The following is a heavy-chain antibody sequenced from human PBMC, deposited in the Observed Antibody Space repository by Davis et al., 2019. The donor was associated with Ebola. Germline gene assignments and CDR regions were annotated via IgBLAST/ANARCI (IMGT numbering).Heavy chain of an antibody. D-gene: IGHD3-10*01. J-gene: IGHJ4*02. Sequence: MPGGSLRLSCTVSGGSISSNYWSWIRQPPGKGLEWIGYIYYSGSTNYNPSLKSRVTISVDTSKNQFSLKLSSVTAADTAVYFCASALWFGESYFDYWGQGTLVTVSS. V-gene: IGHV4-59*08. CDR2: IYYSGST. CDR1: GGSISSNY. CDR3: ASALWFGESYFDY.